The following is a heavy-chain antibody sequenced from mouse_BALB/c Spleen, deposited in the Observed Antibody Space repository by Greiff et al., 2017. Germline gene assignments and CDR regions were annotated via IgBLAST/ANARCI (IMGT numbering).Heavy chain of an antibody. CDR1: GYAFTSYY. J-gene: IGHJ4*01. CDR3: TREMDY. CDR2: INPSNGGT. V-gene: IGHV1S81*02. Sequence: VKLMESGAELVKPGASVKLSCKASGYAFTSYYMYWVKQRPGQGLEWIGEINPSNGGTNFNEKFKSKATLTVDKSSSTAYMQLSSLTSEDSAVYYCTREMDYWGQGTSVTVSS.